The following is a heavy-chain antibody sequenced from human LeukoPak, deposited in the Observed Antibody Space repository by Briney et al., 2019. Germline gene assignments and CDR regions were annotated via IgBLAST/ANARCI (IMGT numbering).Heavy chain of an antibody. CDR1: GASISSAGYS. Sequence: SETLSLTCAVSGASISSAGYSYDWVRQPPGKGLEWIGNIYHSGNTDYKPSLKSRVTISIDTSKNQFSLKLTSVTAADTAVYYCATSNNIAVGGLDYWGQGTLVTVSS. CDR3: ATSNNIAVGGLDY. J-gene: IGHJ4*02. CDR2: IYHSGNT. D-gene: IGHD6-19*01. V-gene: IGHV4-30-2*01.